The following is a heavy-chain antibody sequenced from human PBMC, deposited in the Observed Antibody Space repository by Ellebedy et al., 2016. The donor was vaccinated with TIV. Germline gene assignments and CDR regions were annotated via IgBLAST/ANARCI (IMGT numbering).Heavy chain of an antibody. D-gene: IGHD6-13*01. V-gene: IGHV3-9*01. CDR3: VKGSIAVTGTCFDS. CDR2: ISWNSGTM. J-gene: IGHJ4*02. CDR1: GFMFADYA. Sequence: PGGSLRLSCAASGFMFADYAMHWVRQAPGMGLEWVSGISWNSGTMHYTDSVKGRFTISRDNAKNSLYLQMHSLRAEDTAFYYCVKGSIAVTGTCFDSWGQGTLVTVSS.